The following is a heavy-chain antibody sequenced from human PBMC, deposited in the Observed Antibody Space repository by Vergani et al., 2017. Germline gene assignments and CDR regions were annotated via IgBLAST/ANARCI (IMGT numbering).Heavy chain of an antibody. CDR3: AGEAYVIDI. J-gene: IGHJ6*02. V-gene: IGHV4-59*11. CDR2: IHHSGST. CDR1: GGSINRHY. Sequence: QVQLQESGPGLVKPSETLSLTCTVSGGSINRHYWNWIRQPPGKGLEWIGYIHHSGSTHYNPSLKTRVTTLVDTSKNQFSLKLSSVAAADTAVYYCAGEAYVIDIWGQGTTVTVSS.